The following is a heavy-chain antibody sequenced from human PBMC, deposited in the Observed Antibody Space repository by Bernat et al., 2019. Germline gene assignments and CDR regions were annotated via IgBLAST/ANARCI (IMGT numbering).Heavy chain of an antibody. CDR2: IRSKANSYAT. Sequence: EVQLVESGGGLVQPGGSLKLSCAASGFTFSGSAMHWVRQASGEGLEWVGRIRSKANSYATAYAASVKGRVTISRDDSKNTAYLQMNSLKAEDTAVYYCTGSVVVTAERYSGAFDIWGQGTMVTVSS. D-gene: IGHD2-21*02. V-gene: IGHV3-73*02. CDR1: GFTFSGSA. CDR3: TGSVVVTAERYSGAFDI. J-gene: IGHJ3*02.